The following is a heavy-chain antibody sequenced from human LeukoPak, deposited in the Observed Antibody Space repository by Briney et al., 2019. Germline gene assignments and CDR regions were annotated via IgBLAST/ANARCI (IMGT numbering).Heavy chain of an antibody. V-gene: IGHV1-69*06. CDR2: IIPIFGTA. D-gene: IGHD6-13*01. CDR3: VRPSYSSSWSDAFDI. Sequence: SVKVSCKASVGTLSSYAISWVRQAPGRGREWVGVIIPIFGTANTAHKFPGRVTITPDTYPSTHYMWLSRLRYVSTAVCSSVRPSYSSSWSDAFDIWGEGTIVSVSS. CDR1: VGTLSSYA. J-gene: IGHJ3*02.